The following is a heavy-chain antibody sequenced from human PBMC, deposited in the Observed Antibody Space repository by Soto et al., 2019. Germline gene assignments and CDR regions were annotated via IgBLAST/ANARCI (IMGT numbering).Heavy chain of an antibody. CDR1: GFSFSDYA. V-gene: IGHV3-23*01. CDR2: ISRTGDSA. Sequence: EVHLLESGGALVQPGGSLTLSCAASGFSFSDYAMSWVRQAPGKGLEWVSSISRTGDSAYYADSVKGRFAISRDRSTNRLSLQMNSLRVEATAVYYCAKGPDGSGYYHNWFDSWGQGTLITVSS. J-gene: IGHJ5*01. D-gene: IGHD3-22*01. CDR3: AKGPDGSGYYHNWFDS.